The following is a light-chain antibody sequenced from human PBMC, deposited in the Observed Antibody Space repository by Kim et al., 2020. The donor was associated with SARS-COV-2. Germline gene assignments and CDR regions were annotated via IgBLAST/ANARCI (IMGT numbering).Light chain of an antibody. CDR3: QQYFSSPTT. J-gene: IGKJ1*01. V-gene: IGKV3-20*01. CDR1: QSLSGNH. CDR2: GAF. Sequence: SPGERCTLSCRTSQSLSGNHLAWYQQKPGQSPRLVIHGAFHRATAIPDRFSGSGSGTHFTLTISGLEPEDFAIYYCQQYFSSPTTFGQGTKVDIK.